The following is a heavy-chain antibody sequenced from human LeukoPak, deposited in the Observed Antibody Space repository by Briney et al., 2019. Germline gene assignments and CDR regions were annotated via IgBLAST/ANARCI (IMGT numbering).Heavy chain of an antibody. CDR1: GYSFISYW. V-gene: IGHV5-51*01. CDR3: ARRYCSGGSCYSGLDY. CDR2: IYPGDSDT. D-gene: IGHD2-15*01. J-gene: IGHJ4*02. Sequence: GESLKISCKGSGYSFISYWIGWVRQMPGKGLELMGIIYPGDSDTRYTPSFQGQVIILADKSISTAYLQWSSLKASDTAIYYCARRYCSGGSCYSGLDYWGQGTLVTVSS.